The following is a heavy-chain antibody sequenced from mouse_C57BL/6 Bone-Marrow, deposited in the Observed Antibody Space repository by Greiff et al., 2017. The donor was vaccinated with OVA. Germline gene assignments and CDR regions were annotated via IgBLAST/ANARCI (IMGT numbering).Heavy chain of an antibody. CDR2: IDPSDSYT. V-gene: IGHV1-50*01. D-gene: IGHD1-1*01. Sequence: QVQLQQPGAELVKPGASVKLSCKASGYTFTSYWLQWVKQRPGQGLEWIGAIDPSDSYTNYNQKFKGKATLTVDTSSSTAYMQLSSLTSEDSAVYYCARSSLRSDYWGQGTTLTVSS. CDR1: GYTFTSYW. CDR3: ARSSLRSDY. J-gene: IGHJ2*01.